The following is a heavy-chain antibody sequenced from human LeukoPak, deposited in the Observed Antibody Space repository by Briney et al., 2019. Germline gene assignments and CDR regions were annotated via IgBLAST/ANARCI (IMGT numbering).Heavy chain of an antibody. CDR3: VRVDKSGLDFDY. V-gene: IGHV3-48*02. D-gene: IGHD3-3*01. CDR1: GFILSGYV. CDR2: ISSTSRTI. J-gene: IGHJ4*02. Sequence: GGSLRLSCAASGFILSGYVMHWVRQAPGKGLEWVSYISSTSRTIYYADSVKGRFTISRDNAKNSLYLQMNSLRDEDTAVYYCVRVDKSGLDFDYWGQGTLVTVSS.